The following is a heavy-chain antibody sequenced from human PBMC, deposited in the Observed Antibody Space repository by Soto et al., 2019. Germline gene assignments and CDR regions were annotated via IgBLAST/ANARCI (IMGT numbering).Heavy chain of an antibody. CDR2: IYYSGST. CDR1: GGSISSGGYY. D-gene: IGHD3-10*01. J-gene: IGHJ4*02. V-gene: IGHV4-31*03. Sequence: SETLSLTCTVSGGSISSGGYYWSWIRQHPWKGLEWIGYIYYSGSTYYNPSLKSRVTISVDTSKNQFSLKLSSVTAADTAVYYCASVLWFGESYWGQGXLVTVYS. CDR3: ASVLWFGESY.